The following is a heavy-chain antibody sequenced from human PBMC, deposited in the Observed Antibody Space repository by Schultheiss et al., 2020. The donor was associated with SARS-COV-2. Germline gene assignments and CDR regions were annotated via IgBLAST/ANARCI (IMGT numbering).Heavy chain of an antibody. CDR1: GFTFSSYG. CDR3: ARVRQWLVVDY. D-gene: IGHD6-19*01. V-gene: IGHV3-30*03. Sequence: GESLKISCAASGFTFSSYGMHWVRQAPGKGLEWVAVISYDGSNKYYADSVKGRFTISRDNSKNTLYLQMNSLRAEDTAVYYCARVRQWLVVDYWGQGTLVTVSS. J-gene: IGHJ4*02. CDR2: ISYDGSNK.